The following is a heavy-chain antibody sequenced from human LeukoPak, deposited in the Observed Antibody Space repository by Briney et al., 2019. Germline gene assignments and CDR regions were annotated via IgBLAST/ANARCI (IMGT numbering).Heavy chain of an antibody. D-gene: IGHD3-16*01. J-gene: IGHJ5*02. CDR1: GFPFSNYW. CDR3: ARVVDYGWFDP. CDR2: IKEDGTTI. Sequence: GGSLRLSCPASGFPFSNYWMGWVRPAPGKGLEWVANIKEDGTTIYYVDSVKGRFTISRDNAKNSLYLQMNSVRDEDTAVYYCARVVDYGWFDPWGQGTLVAVSS. V-gene: IGHV3-7*01.